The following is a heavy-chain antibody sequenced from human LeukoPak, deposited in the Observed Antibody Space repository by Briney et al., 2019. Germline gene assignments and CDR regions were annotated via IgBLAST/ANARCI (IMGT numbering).Heavy chain of an antibody. CDR1: GGSISSSSYY. CDR3: ARVIVARWLALDDAFDI. CDR2: IYYSGST. Sequence: KASETLSLTCTVSGGSISSSSYYWGWIRQPPGKGLEWIGSIYYSGSTYYNPSLKSRVTISVDTSKNQFSLKLSSVTAADTAVYYCARVIVARWLALDDAFDIWGQGTMVTVSS. V-gene: IGHV4-39*07. D-gene: IGHD6-19*01. J-gene: IGHJ3*02.